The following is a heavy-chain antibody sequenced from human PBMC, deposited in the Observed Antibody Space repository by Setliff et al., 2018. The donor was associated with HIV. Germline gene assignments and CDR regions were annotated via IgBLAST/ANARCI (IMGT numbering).Heavy chain of an antibody. Sequence: GASVKVSCKASGYTFSDYYMHWVRQAPGQGLEWMGWINPNSGGTNYAQKFQGRVNMTRDTSISTTYMELSRLRSDDTAVYYCVRGDITGYYVTLYWYFDLWGRGTLVTVSS. CDR2: INPNSGGT. CDR1: GYTFSDYY. CDR3: VRGDITGYYVTLYWYFDL. J-gene: IGHJ2*01. D-gene: IGHD3-9*01. V-gene: IGHV1-2*02.